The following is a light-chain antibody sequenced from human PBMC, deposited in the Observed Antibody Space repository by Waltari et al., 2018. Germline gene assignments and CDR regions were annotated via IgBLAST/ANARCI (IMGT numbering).Light chain of an antibody. V-gene: IGLV2-8*01. CDR2: EVT. CDR1: STDVGGYNY. Sequence: QSALTQPPSASGSPGQSVTISCTGTSTDVGGYNYVSCYQLHPGKAPKLMIYEVTKRPSGVPPRFSASKSGNTASLTVSGLQAEDEADYYCSAYALNTVLFGGGTKLTVL. CDR3: SAYALNTVL. J-gene: IGLJ3*02.